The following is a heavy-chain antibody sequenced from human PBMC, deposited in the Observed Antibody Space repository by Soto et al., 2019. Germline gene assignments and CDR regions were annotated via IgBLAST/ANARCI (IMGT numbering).Heavy chain of an antibody. Sequence: SETLSLTCADSGGSFTSNNWWTWVRQPPGQGLEWIGEIYRTGSTNYNPSLKSRVTISLDKSENQFSLKVTSLTAADTAVYYCASRDPGTSVDYWGQGTLVSVSS. D-gene: IGHD1-7*01. J-gene: IGHJ4*02. V-gene: IGHV4-4*02. CDR1: GGSFTSNNW. CDR2: IYRTGST. CDR3: ASRDPGTSVDY.